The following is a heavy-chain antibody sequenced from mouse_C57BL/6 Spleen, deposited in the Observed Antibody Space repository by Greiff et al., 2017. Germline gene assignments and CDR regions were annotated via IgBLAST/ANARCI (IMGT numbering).Heavy chain of an antibody. D-gene: IGHD2-5*01. CDR2: IDPTSGGT. V-gene: IGHV1-72*01. CDR3: ARSWYSNYEGSAMDY. J-gene: IGHJ4*01. Sequence: VKLQQPGAELVKPGASVKPSCKASGYTFTSYWMHWVKQRPGRGLEWIGRIDPTSGGTKYNEKFKSKATLTVDKPSSTAYMQLSSLTSEDSAVYYCARSWYSNYEGSAMDYWGQGTSVTVSS. CDR1: GYTFTSYW.